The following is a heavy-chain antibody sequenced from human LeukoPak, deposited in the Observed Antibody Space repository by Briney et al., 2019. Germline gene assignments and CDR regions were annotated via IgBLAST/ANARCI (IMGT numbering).Heavy chain of an antibody. V-gene: IGHV1-2*02. D-gene: IGHD3-22*01. CDR2: INLNSGGT. CDR3: TRDLNYYDSSGYYPNGMDV. CDR1: GYTFTGYY. J-gene: IGHJ6*02. Sequence: ASVKVSCKASGYTFTGYYMHWVRQAPGQGVELMGWINLNSGGTNYAQKFQGRVTMTRNTSISTAYMELSRLRSDDTAVYYCTRDLNYYDSSGYYPNGMDVWGQGTTVTVSS.